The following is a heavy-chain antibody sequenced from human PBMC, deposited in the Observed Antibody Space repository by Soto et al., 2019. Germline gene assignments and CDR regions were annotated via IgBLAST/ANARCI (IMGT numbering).Heavy chain of an antibody. CDR3: ATTGPY. J-gene: IGHJ4*02. CDR2: IWFDGSNK. Sequence: HGGSLRLSCAASGFTFSSYGMHWVRQAPGKGLEWVAVIWFDGSNKFYADSVKGRFTISRDNSKNTVSLQMNSLRDEDSAAYYCATTGPYCGQGTLVTVSS. V-gene: IGHV3-33*01. CDR1: GFTFSSYG.